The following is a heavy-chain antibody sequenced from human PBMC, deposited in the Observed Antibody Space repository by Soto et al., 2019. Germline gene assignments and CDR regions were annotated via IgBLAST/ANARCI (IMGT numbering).Heavy chain of an antibody. V-gene: IGHV4-59*01. D-gene: IGHD3-16*01. CDR2: IYYSGST. CDR1: GGSIRSYY. J-gene: IGHJ4*02. CDR3: ARDVTGNFDY. Sequence: SETLSLTCTVSGGSIRSYYWSWIRQPPGKGLEWIGYIYYSGSTNYNPSLKSRVTISVDTSKNQFSLKLSSVTAADTAVYYCARDVTGNFDYWGQGALVTVSS.